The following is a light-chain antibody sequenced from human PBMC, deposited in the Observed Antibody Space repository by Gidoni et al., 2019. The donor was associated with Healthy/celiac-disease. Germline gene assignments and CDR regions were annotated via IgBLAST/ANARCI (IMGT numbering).Light chain of an antibody. J-gene: IGLJ2*01. CDR3: QSYDSSLSVV. V-gene: IGLV1-40*01. CDR1: SSNIGAGYD. Sequence: QSVLTQPPSVSGAPGHRVTISCTGSSSNIGAGYDIQWYQQLPGTAPKLLIYGNSNRPSGVPDRFSGSKSGTSASLAITWLQAEDEADYYCQSYDSSLSVVFGGGTKLTVL. CDR2: GNS.